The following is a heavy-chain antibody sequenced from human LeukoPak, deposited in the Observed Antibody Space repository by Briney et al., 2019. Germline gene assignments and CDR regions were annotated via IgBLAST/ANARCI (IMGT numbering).Heavy chain of an antibody. CDR1: GGSISGSSYY. D-gene: IGHD2-15*01. CDR2: VYYSGGT. J-gene: IGHJ5*02. Sequence: KPSETLSLTCTVSGGSISGSSYYWGWIRQPPGKGLEWIGSVYYSGGTYYSPSLKSRVTISVDMSKNQFSLKLNSVTAADTAVYYCAGWSFWASGGSPWGQGTLVTVSS. V-gene: IGHV4-39*07. CDR3: AGWSFWASGGSP.